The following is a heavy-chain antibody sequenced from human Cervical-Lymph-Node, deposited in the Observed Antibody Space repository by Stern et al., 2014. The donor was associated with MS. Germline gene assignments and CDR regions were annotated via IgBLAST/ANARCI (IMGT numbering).Heavy chain of an antibody. Sequence: VHLVESGGGVVQPGRSLRLSCAASGFTFSSYGMHWVRQAPGKGLEWVAVLSYDGSNKYYADSVKGRFTISRDNSKNTLYLQMNSLRAEDTAVYYWAKALFVFLEWKPFDPWGQGTLVTVSS. V-gene: IGHV3-30*18. CDR3: AKALFVFLEWKPFDP. CDR2: LSYDGSNK. J-gene: IGHJ5*02. CDR1: GFTFSSYG. D-gene: IGHD3-3*01.